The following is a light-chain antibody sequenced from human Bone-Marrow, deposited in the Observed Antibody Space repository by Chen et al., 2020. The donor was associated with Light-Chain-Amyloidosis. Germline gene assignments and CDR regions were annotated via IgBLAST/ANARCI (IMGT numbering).Light chain of an antibody. V-gene: IGLV3-21*02. Sequence: SYVLTQPSSVSVAPGQTATIACGGNNIGSTSVHWYQQTPGQAPLLVVYADSDRPSGIPERLAGSTSGNTATLTISGVEAGDEADYYCQVWARSSDRPVFGGGTKLTVL. CDR1: NIGSTS. CDR2: ADS. CDR3: QVWARSSDRPV. J-gene: IGLJ3*02.